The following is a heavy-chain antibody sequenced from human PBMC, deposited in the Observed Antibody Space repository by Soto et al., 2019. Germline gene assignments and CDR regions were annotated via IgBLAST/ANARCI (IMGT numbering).Heavy chain of an antibody. Sequence: SETLSLTCTVSGGSISGYYWNWIRQPPGKGLEWIGYIYYSGSTNHNPSLKSRVTISVDTSKSQFSLKLSSVTAADTALYYCARGEAVSGSDAFDIWGQGTMVTVSS. V-gene: IGHV4-59*01. CDR2: IYYSGST. CDR3: ARGEAVSGSDAFDI. CDR1: GGSISGYY. D-gene: IGHD1-26*01. J-gene: IGHJ3*02.